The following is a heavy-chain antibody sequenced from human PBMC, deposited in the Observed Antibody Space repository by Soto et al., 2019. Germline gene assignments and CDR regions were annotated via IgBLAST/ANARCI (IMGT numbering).Heavy chain of an antibody. CDR2: ISKSGSVI. D-gene: IGHD3-3*01. V-gene: IGHV3-48*03. CDR1: GLSFSSYE. Sequence: GGSLRLSCAASGLSFSSYEMHWVRQAPGKGLEWVSYISKSGSVIYYTDSVKGRFTISRDNAKNLLYLEMNSLRAEDTAVYFCASVMLRFSYGIDVWGQGTTVTVSS. J-gene: IGHJ6*02. CDR3: ASVMLRFSYGIDV.